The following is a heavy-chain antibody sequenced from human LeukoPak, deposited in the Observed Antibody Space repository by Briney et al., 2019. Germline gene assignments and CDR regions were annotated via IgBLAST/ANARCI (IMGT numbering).Heavy chain of an antibody. CDR1: GGSISSFY. Sequence: SETLSLTCAVSGGSISSFYWSWVRQPPGKGVEWVGYISYGGGTTYNPSLKRRVSMSIDTSKNQFSLRLSSVTAADTALYYCARVGDTSGYFYYFDYWGQGTLVTVSS. D-gene: IGHD3-22*01. J-gene: IGHJ4*02. CDR3: ARVGDTSGYFYYFDY. CDR2: ISYGGGT. V-gene: IGHV4-59*08.